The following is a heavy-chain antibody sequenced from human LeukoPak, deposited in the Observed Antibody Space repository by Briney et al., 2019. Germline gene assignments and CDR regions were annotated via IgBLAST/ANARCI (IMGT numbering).Heavy chain of an antibody. J-gene: IGHJ6*02. D-gene: IGHD3-16*01. V-gene: IGHV4-59*01. CDR3: ARVTDRRYYYGMDV. CDR2: IYYSGST. Sequence: PSETLSLTCTVSGGSISSYYWSWIRQPPGKGLEWIGYIYYSGSTNYNPSLKSRVTISVDTSKNQFSLKLSSVTAADTAVYYCARVTDRRYYYGMDVWGQGTTVTVSS. CDR1: GGSISSYY.